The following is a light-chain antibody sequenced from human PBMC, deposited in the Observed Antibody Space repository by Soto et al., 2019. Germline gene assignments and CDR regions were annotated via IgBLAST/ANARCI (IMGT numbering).Light chain of an antibody. Sequence: QSVLTQPPSASGTPGQRVTISCSGGNSNIGNRPVHWFQQLPGTAPKLLIYKDLQRPSGVPDRFSGSKSGTSASLAISGLRSDDEADYYCLTWDDSLRGWVFGGGTMLTVL. J-gene: IGLJ3*02. CDR1: NSNIGNRP. CDR2: KDL. V-gene: IGLV1-47*01. CDR3: LTWDDSLRGWV.